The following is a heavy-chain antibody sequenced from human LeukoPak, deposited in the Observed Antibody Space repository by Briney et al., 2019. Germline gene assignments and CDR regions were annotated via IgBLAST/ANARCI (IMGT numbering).Heavy chain of an antibody. CDR2: INTDGRINTGGSST. CDR3: AREGSGYHMDV. Sequence: GGSLRLSCAASGFTFSSYWMHWVRQAPGKGLVWVSRINTDGRINTGGSSTSYADSVKGRFTISRDNAKNTLYLQMNSLRAEDTAVYYCAREGSGYHMDVWGKGTTVTVSS. J-gene: IGHJ6*03. CDR1: GFTFSSYW. V-gene: IGHV3-74*01.